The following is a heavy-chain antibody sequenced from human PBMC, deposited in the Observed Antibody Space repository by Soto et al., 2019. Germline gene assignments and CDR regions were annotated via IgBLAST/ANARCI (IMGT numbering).Heavy chain of an antibody. CDR1: GYTFTSYY. V-gene: IGHV1-46*01. J-gene: IGHJ5*02. D-gene: IGHD6-13*01. CDR3: ARVIAAAGTALNWFDP. CDR2: INPSGGST. Sequence: ASVKVSCKASGYTFTSYYMHWVRQAPGQGLEWMGIINPSGGSTSYAQKFQGRVTMTRDTSTSTVYMELSSLRSVDTAVYYCARVIAAAGTALNWFDPWGQGTLVTVSS.